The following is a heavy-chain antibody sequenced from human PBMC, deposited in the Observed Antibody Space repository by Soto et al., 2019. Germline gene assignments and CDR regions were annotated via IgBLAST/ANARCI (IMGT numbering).Heavy chain of an antibody. CDR2: INGDGTST. CDR3: AGDRGTTEY. CDR1: GFTFTNYW. Sequence: EVQLVESGGGLVKPGGSLRLSCAASGFTFTNYWMHWVRQAPGKGLVWVSRINGDGTSTTYADSVKGRFTISRDNAKNTLYLHMNSLRAEDTAVYYCAGDRGTTEYCGPGTLVTVSS. J-gene: IGHJ4*02. D-gene: IGHD3-10*01. V-gene: IGHV3-74*01.